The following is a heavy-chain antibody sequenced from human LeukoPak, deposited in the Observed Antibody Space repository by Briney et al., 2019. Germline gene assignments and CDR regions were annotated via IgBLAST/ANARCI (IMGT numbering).Heavy chain of an antibody. Sequence: GASVKVSCKASGYTFTSYYMHWVRQAPGQGLEWMGIINPSGGSTSYAQKFQGRVTMTRDMSTSRVYMELSSLRSEDTAVYYCARGEGYCSGGSCSIYYYYYMDVWGKGTTVTVSS. V-gene: IGHV1-46*01. D-gene: IGHD2-15*01. CDR3: ARGEGYCSGGSCSIYYYYYMDV. CDR2: INPSGGST. J-gene: IGHJ6*03. CDR1: GYTFTSYY.